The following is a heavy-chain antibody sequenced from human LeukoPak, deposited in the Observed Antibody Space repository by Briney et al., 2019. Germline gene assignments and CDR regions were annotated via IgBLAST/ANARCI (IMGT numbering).Heavy chain of an antibody. CDR3: ARVLGYCSSTSCYYPYYYYYGMDV. D-gene: IGHD2-2*01. J-gene: IGHJ6*04. Sequence: GESLKISCKGSGYSFTSYWIRWVRQMPGKGLEWMGIIYPGDSDTRYSPSFQGQVTISADKSISTAYLQWSSLKASDTAMYYCARVLGYCSSTSCYYPYYYYYGMDVWGKGTTVTVSS. V-gene: IGHV5-51*01. CDR2: IYPGDSDT. CDR1: GYSFTSYW.